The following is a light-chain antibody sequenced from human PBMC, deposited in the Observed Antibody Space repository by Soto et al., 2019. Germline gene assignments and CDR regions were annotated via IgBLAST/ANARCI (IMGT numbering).Light chain of an antibody. CDR3: GSYAGSKGVV. Sequence: QSALAQPPSASGSPGQSVTISCTGTSSDVGGYNYVSWYQQHPGKAPKLLIHDVSKRPSGVPHRFSGSKSGNAASLTVSGLPEDDEADYYCGSYAGSKGVVFGGATKVSVL. CDR1: SSDVGGYNY. V-gene: IGLV2-8*01. CDR2: DVS. J-gene: IGLJ2*01.